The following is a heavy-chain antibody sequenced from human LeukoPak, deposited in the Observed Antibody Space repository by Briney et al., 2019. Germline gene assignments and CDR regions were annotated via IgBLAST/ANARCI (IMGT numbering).Heavy chain of an antibody. V-gene: IGHV3-23*01. Sequence: PGGSLRLSCVASGFTFSTFAMIWVRQPPGKGLEGVSSIFPSGGEIHYADFARGRFTISRNNSKKPLSLQMNSLRAEDTAIYYCATYRQVLLPFESWGQGTLVTVSS. D-gene: IGHD2-8*02. CDR1: GFTFSTFA. CDR3: ATYRQVLLPFES. J-gene: IGHJ4*02. CDR2: IFPSGGEI.